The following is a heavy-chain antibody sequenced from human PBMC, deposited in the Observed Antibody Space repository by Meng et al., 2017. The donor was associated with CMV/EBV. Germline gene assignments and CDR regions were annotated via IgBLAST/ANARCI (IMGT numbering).Heavy chain of an antibody. D-gene: IGHD6-13*01. CDR3: ARERGYSSPRFDY. CDR2: IYYSGST. Sequence: HLPLAESAPAPVKPTEALSLTCTVLGGSSSSSSYYWGWIRQPPGKGLEWIGSIYYSGSTYYNPSLKSRVTISVDTSKNQFSLKLSSVTAADTAVYYCARERGYSSPRFDYWGQGTLVTVSS. CDR1: GGSSSSSSYY. V-gene: IGHV4-39*07. J-gene: IGHJ4*02.